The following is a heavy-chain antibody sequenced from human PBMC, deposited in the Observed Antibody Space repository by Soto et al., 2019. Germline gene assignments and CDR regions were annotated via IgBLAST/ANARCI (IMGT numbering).Heavy chain of an antibody. CDR1: GFSLSTSGVG. J-gene: IGHJ4*02. Sequence: QITLKESGPTLVKPTQTLTLTCTFSGFSLSTSGVGVGWIRQPPGRALEWLALVYWDDEKRYSPSLKSSLTSTKATRNTXVVLTMTHTDPVDTATYYCAHRPNCWSTSCFYFDYWGQGILVTVSS. CDR3: AHRPNCWSTSCFYFDY. D-gene: IGHD2-2*01. V-gene: IGHV2-5*02. CDR2: VYWDDEK.